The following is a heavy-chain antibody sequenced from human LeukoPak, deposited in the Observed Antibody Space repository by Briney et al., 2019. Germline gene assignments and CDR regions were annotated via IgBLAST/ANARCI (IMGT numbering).Heavy chain of an antibody. Sequence: PGGSLRLSCAASGFTFSDYNINWIRQAPGKGLEWVAFIRYDGSNKYYADSVKGRFTISRDNSKNTLYLQMNSLRAEDTSVYYCAKDLIYWGQGTLVTVSS. CDR1: GFTFSDYN. CDR3: AKDLIY. V-gene: IGHV3-30*02. J-gene: IGHJ4*02. CDR2: IRYDGSNK.